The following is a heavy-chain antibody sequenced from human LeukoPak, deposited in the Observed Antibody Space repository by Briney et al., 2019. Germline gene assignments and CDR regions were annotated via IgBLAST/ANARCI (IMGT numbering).Heavy chain of an antibody. CDR1: GGSISSSSYY. D-gene: IGHD2-2*01. J-gene: IGHJ4*02. V-gene: IGHV4-39*01. Sequence: SQTLSLTCTVSGGSISSSSYYWGRIRQPPGKGLEWIGSIYYSGSTYYNPSLKSRVTISVDTSKNQFSLKLSSVTAAVTAVYYCASPGGYCSSTSCYGRLDYWGQGTLVTVSS. CDR3: ASPGGYCSSTSCYGRLDY. CDR2: IYYSGST.